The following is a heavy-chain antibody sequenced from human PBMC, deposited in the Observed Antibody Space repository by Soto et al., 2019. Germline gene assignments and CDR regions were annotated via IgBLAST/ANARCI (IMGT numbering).Heavy chain of an antibody. J-gene: IGHJ4*02. Sequence: SETLSLTCTVSDGSISSGGYYWSWIRQHPGKGLEWIGYIYYSGSTYYNPSLKSRVTISVDTSKNQFSLKLSSVTAADTAVYYCARSGSYYYFDYWGQGTLVTVSS. D-gene: IGHD1-26*01. CDR2: IYYSGST. V-gene: IGHV4-31*03. CDR1: DGSISSGGYY. CDR3: ARSGSYYYFDY.